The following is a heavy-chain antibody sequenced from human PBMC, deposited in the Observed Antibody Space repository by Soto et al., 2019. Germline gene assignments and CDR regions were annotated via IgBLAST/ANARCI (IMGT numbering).Heavy chain of an antibody. CDR1: GGSISSSSYY. CDR2: IYYSGST. Sequence: QLQLQESGPGLVKPSETLSLTCTVSGGSISSSSYYWGWIRQPPGKGLEWIGSIYYSGSTYYNPSLQSRVTISVDTSKNQFSLKLSSVTAADTAVYYCARHVTTVTTDYYYYYMDVWGKGTTVTVSS. CDR3: ARHVTTVTTDYYYYYMDV. V-gene: IGHV4-39*01. J-gene: IGHJ6*03. D-gene: IGHD4-4*01.